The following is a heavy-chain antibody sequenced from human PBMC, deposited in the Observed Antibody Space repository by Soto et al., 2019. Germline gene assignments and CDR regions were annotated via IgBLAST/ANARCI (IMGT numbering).Heavy chain of an antibody. CDR1: GFTFSNYW. V-gene: IGHV3-74*01. J-gene: IGHJ4*02. D-gene: IGHD5-18*01. CDR2: ISRDGSSS. CDR3: VRDGGPAPYTYTKGYFDY. Sequence: GGSLRLSCAASGFTFSNYWMHWVRQTPGKGLVWVSRISRDGSSSNYADSVKGRFTVSRDNSKSTVSLQMSSLRAEDTAVYFCVRDGGPAPYTYTKGYFDYWGQGALVTVPS.